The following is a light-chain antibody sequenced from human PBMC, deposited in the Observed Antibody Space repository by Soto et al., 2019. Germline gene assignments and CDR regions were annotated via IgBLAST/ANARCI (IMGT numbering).Light chain of an antibody. J-gene: IGKJ4*01. CDR2: GAS. Sequence: EIVLTQSPGTLSLSPGERATLSCRASQSVSAGHLAWYQQKPGQAPRLLIYGASSRATGIPDRFSGSGSGTDITLTISRLEPEDFAVDFYQQYGSSPLTFGGGTKVEIK. V-gene: IGKV3-20*01. CDR3: QQYGSSPLT. CDR1: QSVSAGH.